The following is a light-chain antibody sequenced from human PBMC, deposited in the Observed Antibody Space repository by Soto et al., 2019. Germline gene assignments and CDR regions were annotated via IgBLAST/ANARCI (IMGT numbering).Light chain of an antibody. CDR3: QQRSNWPPIT. V-gene: IGKV1-9*01. J-gene: IGKJ5*01. Sequence: IQLTQSPSSLSASVGDRVTITCRASQGISSFLAWYQQKPGKAPKPLIYDASTLQNGVPSRFSGSGSGTDFTLTISSLEPEDFAVYYCQQRSNWPPITFGQGTRLEI. CDR1: QGISSF. CDR2: DAS.